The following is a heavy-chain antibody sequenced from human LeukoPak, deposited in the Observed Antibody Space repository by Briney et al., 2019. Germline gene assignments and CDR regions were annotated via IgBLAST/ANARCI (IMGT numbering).Heavy chain of an antibody. V-gene: IGHV1-8*03. CDR1: GYTFTSYD. CDR3: ARLTTYSSSSEVDY. Sequence: ASVKVSCKASGYTFTSYDINWVRQATGQGLEWMGWMNPNSGNTGYAQKFQGRVTITADESTSTAYMELSSLRSEDTAVYYCARLTTYSSSSEVDYWGQGTLVTVSS. D-gene: IGHD6-6*01. CDR2: MNPNSGNT. J-gene: IGHJ4*02.